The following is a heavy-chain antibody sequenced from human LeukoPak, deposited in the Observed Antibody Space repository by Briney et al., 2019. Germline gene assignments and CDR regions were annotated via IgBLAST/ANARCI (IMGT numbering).Heavy chain of an antibody. J-gene: IGHJ5*02. Sequence: SEALSLTCTVSGASISSYYWSWIRQPAGKALEWIGRIYVTGSTTYNPSLESRVTMSLDTSKNHFSLKLRSVTAADTAVYYCARDSGTTGEVKFDPWGQGTLVTVSS. D-gene: IGHD1-7*01. CDR1: GASISSYY. V-gene: IGHV4-4*07. CDR2: IYVTGST. CDR3: ARDSGTTGEVKFDP.